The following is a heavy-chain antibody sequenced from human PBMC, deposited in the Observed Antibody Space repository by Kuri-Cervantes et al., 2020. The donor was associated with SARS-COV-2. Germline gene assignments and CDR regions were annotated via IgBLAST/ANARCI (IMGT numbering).Heavy chain of an antibody. CDR1: GYSFTSYW. J-gene: IGHJ6*03. Sequence: GESLKISCKGSGYSFTSYWIGWVRQMPGKGLEWMGIIYPGDSDTRYSPSFQGQVTISADKSISTAFLQWSSLKASDTAMYYCARRAYGEQVDYYYMDVWGKGTTVTNSS. D-gene: IGHD4-17*01. CDR2: IYPGDSDT. CDR3: ARRAYGEQVDYYYMDV. V-gene: IGHV5-51*01.